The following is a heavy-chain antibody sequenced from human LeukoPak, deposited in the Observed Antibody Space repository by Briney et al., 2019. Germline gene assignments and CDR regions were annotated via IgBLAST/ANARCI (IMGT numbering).Heavy chain of an antibody. Sequence: SGGSLRLSCAASGFTFSHYGMDWVRQAPGKGLEWVAFIRSDGSVKYYADSVKGRFTISRDNSKNTLYLQMNSLRAEDTAVYYAAKDSGGCGLPRPSWFDPWGQGTLVTVSS. D-gene: IGHD2-8*02. CDR2: IRSDGSVK. V-gene: IGHV3-30*02. J-gene: IGHJ5*02. CDR1: GFTFSHYG. CDR3: AKDSGGCGLPRPSWFDP.